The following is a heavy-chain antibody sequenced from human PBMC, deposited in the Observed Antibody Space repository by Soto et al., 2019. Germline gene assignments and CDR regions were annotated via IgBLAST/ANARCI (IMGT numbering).Heavy chain of an antibody. CDR3: AHRILRTVFGLVTTTAIYFDF. V-gene: IGHV2-5*02. CDR1: GFSLTTSGVG. CDR2: IYWDDDK. J-gene: IGHJ4*02. Sequence: QITLNESGPTVVKPAETLTLTCTFSGFSLTTSGVGVGWIRQSPGKAPEWLALIYWDDDKRYSASLKSRLTITKDTSKNTVVLTMASVDPAATATYYCAHRILRTVFGLVTTTAIYFDFWGQGTPVVVSS. D-gene: IGHD3-3*01.